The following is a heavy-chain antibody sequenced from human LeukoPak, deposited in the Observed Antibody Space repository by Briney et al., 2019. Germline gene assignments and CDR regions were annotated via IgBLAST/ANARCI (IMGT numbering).Heavy chain of an antibody. Sequence: ASVKVSCKASGYTFTSYGIKCVRQAPGQGLEWMGWISTYNGNTNYAQNLQGRVTMTTDTSTSTAYMELRSLRSDDTAVYYCAGGRGSTSRYWGQGTLVTVSS. CDR2: ISTYNGNT. V-gene: IGHV1-18*01. J-gene: IGHJ4*02. CDR3: AGGRGSTSRY. CDR1: GYTFTSYG. D-gene: IGHD5-12*01.